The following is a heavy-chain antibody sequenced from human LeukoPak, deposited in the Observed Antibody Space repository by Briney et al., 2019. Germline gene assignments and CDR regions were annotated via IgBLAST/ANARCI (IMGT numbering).Heavy chain of an antibody. Sequence: GGSLRLSCAASGFTFSSYEMNWVRQAPGKGLEWVSYISSSGSTIYYADSVKGRFTVSRDNAKNSLYLQMNSLRAEDTAVYYCAREYANWFDPWGQGTLVTVSS. CDR3: AREYANWFDP. CDR2: ISSSGSTI. CDR1: GFTFSSYE. V-gene: IGHV3-48*03. J-gene: IGHJ5*02.